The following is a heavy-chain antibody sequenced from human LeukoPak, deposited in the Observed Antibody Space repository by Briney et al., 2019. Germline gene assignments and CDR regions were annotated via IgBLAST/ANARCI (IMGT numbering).Heavy chain of an antibody. CDR1: GYTFTSYG. D-gene: IGHD3-3*01. Sequence: ASVKVSCKASGYTFTSYGISWVRQAPGQGLEWMGWISAYNGNTNYAQKLQGRVTMTTDTSTSTAYMELRSLRSDDTAVYYCARGAIFREPRAYFGYWGQGTLVTVSS. CDR3: ARGAIFREPRAYFGY. V-gene: IGHV1-18*01. J-gene: IGHJ4*02. CDR2: ISAYNGNT.